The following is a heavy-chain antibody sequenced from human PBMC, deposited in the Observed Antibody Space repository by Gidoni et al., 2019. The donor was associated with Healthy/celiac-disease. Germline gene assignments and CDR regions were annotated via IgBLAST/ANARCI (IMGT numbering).Heavy chain of an antibody. CDR3: ARTPGYSSSWSRGWFDP. CDR1: GGTFSSYA. D-gene: IGHD6-13*01. V-gene: IGHV1-69*01. J-gene: IGHJ5*02. CDR2: IIPIFGTA. Sequence: QVQLVQSGAEVKKPGSSVKVSCKASGGTFSSYAISWVRQAPGQGLEWMGGIIPIFGTANYAQKFQGRVTITADESTSTAYMEPSSLRSEDTAVYYCARTPGYSSSWSRGWFDPWGQGTLVTVSS.